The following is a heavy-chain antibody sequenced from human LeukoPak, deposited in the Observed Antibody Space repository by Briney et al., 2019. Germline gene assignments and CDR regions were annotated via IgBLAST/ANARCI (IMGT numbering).Heavy chain of an antibody. Sequence: GGSLRLSCAASGFTFSSYGIHWVRQAPGKGLEWVAVISYDGIKKFYADSVKGRFTISRDNSKNTLYLQMNSLRAEDTAVYYCAKFYYRYGGNSVLSEDTRENLYDIWGQGTMVAVSS. CDR1: GFTFSSYG. D-gene: IGHD4-23*01. CDR2: ISYDGIKK. V-gene: IGHV3-30*18. J-gene: IGHJ3*02. CDR3: AKFYYRYGGNSVLSEDTRENLYDI.